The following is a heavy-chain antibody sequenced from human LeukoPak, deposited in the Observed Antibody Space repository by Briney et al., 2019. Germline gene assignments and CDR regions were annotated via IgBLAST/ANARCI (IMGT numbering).Heavy chain of an antibody. CDR3: ARPAGDGYKPFDY. J-gene: IGHJ4*02. V-gene: IGHV5-51*01. CDR1: GYTFSSYW. Sequence: GESLKISCKGSGYTFSSYWIGWVRQMPGKGLEWMGIIYPGDSERTYSPSFQGHVTISADNSIATAYLQWRSLKASDTATYYCARPAGDGYKPFDYWGQGTLVTVSS. D-gene: IGHD5-24*01. CDR2: IYPGDSER.